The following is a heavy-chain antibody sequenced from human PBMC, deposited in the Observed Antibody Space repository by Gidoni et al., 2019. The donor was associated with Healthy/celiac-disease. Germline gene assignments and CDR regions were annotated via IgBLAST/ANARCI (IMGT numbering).Heavy chain of an antibody. V-gene: IGHV3-49*03. Sequence: EVQLVESGGGLIQPGRSPRLSCTAPGFTSGDYAMSWFRQAPGKGLEWVGFIRSKAYGGTTEYAASVKGRFTISRDDSKSIAYLQMNSLKTEDTAVYYCTRGRDYTKGYYYYGMDVWGQGTTVTVSS. CDR2: IRSKAYGGTT. J-gene: IGHJ6*02. CDR1: GFTSGDYA. CDR3: TRGRDYTKGYYYYGMDV. D-gene: IGHD4-4*01.